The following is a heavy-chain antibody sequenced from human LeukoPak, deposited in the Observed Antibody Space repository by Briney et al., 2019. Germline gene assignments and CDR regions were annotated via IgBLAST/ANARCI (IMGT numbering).Heavy chain of an antibody. CDR2: ISSSSSTI. J-gene: IGHJ6*02. D-gene: IGHD1-20*01. V-gene: IGHV3-48*01. Sequence: PGGSLRLSCAASGFTFSSYSMNWVRQAPGKGLEWVSYISSSSSTIYYADSVKGRFTISRDNAKNTLYLQMNSLRAEDTAVYYCARDRLPYNWHGPLYYYFGMDVWGQGTTVTVSS. CDR3: ARDRLPYNWHGPLYYYFGMDV. CDR1: GFTFSSYS.